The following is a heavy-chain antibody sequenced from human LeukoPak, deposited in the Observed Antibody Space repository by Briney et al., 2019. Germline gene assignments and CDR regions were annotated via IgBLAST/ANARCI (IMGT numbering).Heavy chain of an antibody. CDR1: GGSISSSSYY. D-gene: IGHD6-6*01. Sequence: PSETLSLTCTVSGGSISSSSYYWGWIRQPPGKGLEWIGEINHSGSTNYNPSLKSRVTISVDTSKNQFSLKLSSVTAADTAVYYCARARIAARRYYYYMDVWGKGTTVTVSS. V-gene: IGHV4-39*07. J-gene: IGHJ6*03. CDR3: ARARIAARRYYYYMDV. CDR2: INHSGST.